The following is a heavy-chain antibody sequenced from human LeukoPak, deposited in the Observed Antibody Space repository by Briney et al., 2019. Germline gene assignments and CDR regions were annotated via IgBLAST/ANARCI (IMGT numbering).Heavy chain of an antibody. J-gene: IGHJ4*02. D-gene: IGHD3-9*01. Sequence: SVKVSCKASGGTFNSYAISWVRQAPGQGLEWMGGIIPIFGTTNYAQKFQGRVTLTADESTSTAYMELSSLRSEDTAVYYCAREARYYDILTGYYLYYFDYWGRGTLVTVSS. CDR3: AREARYYDILTGYYLYYFDY. CDR2: IIPIFGTT. V-gene: IGHV1-69*13. CDR1: GGTFNSYA.